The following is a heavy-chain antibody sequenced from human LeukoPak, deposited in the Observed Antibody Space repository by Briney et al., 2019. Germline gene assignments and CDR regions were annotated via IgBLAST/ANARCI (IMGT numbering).Heavy chain of an antibody. CDR3: GRGLHSSGYYYWDAFDI. Sequence: PSETLSLTCTVSGGSISNYYWSWIRQPPGEGLEWIGYIYYSGSTNYNPSLKSRVTISINTSKNQFSLKLSSVTAADTAMYYCGRGLHSSGYYYWDAFDIWGQGTMVTVSS. CDR1: GGSISNYY. D-gene: IGHD3-22*01. CDR2: IYYSGST. J-gene: IGHJ3*02. V-gene: IGHV4-59*12.